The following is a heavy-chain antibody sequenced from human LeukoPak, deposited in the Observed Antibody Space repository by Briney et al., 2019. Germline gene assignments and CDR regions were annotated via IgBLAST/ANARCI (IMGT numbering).Heavy chain of an antibody. V-gene: IGHV1-18*01. D-gene: IGHD1-1*01. CDR1: GYTFTSYG. Sequence: ASVKVSCKASGYTFTSYGFSWVRQAPGQGLEWMGWINAYNGNTNYAQKLQGRVTMTTDTSTSTAYMELRSLRFDDTAVYYCARRQGTTMSFDYWGQGTLVTVSS. CDR2: INAYNGNT. CDR3: ARRQGTTMSFDY. J-gene: IGHJ4*02.